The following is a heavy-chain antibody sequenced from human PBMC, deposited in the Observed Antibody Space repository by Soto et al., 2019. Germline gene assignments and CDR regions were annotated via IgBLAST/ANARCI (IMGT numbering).Heavy chain of an antibody. V-gene: IGHV4-31*03. CDR3: ARSSIHDYGDYHDY. Sequence: PSETLSLTCTVSGGSIGSGGYYWSWIRQHPGKGLEWIGYIYYSGSTYYNPSLKSRVTISVDTSKNQFSLKLSSVTAADTAVYYCARSSIHDYGDYHDYWGQGTLVTVSS. CDR2: IYYSGST. J-gene: IGHJ4*02. CDR1: GGSIGSGGYY. D-gene: IGHD4-17*01.